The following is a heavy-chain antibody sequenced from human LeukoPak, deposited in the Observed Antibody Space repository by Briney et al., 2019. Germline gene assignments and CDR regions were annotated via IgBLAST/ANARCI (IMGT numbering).Heavy chain of an antibody. V-gene: IGHV3-23*01. J-gene: IGHJ5*02. CDR2: ISGSGGST. CDR3: AKDDFWSGYGEKTNWFDP. D-gene: IGHD3-3*01. CDR1: GFTFSSYA. Sequence: PGGSLRLSCAASGFTFSSYAMSWVRQAPGKGLELVSAISGSGGSTYYADSVKGRFTISRDNSKNTLYLQMNSLRAEDTAVYYCAKDDFWSGYGEKTNWFDPWGQGTLVTVSS.